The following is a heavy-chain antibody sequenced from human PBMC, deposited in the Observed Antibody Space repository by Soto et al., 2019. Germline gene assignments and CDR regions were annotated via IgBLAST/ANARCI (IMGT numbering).Heavy chain of an antibody. CDR3: AKGGKVAADYYGMDV. J-gene: IGHJ6*02. CDR1: GYTFSNFS. D-gene: IGHD6-13*01. V-gene: IGHV1-69*13. CDR2: IIPIFDST. Sequence: GASVKVSCKASGYTFSNFSISWVLQAPGQGLEWMGRIIPIFDSTNYAQEFQGRVTITADESTNTAYMELNSLRSEDTAIYYCAKGGKVAADYYGMDVWGQGTTVTVSS.